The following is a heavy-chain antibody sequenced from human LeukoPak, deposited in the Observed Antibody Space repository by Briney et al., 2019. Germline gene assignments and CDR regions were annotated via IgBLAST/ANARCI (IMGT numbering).Heavy chain of an antibody. D-gene: IGHD3-9*01. CDR2: IYYSGST. J-gene: IGHJ4*02. Sequence: SETLSLTCTVSGGSISSYYWSWIRQPPGKGLEWTGYIYYSGSTKYNPSLKSRVTISVDTSKNQFSLKLSSVTAADTAVYYCARDRSTDYDILTGYYRFGPHFDYWGQGTLVTVSS. V-gene: IGHV4-59*01. CDR1: GGSISSYY. CDR3: ARDRSTDYDILTGYYRFGPHFDY.